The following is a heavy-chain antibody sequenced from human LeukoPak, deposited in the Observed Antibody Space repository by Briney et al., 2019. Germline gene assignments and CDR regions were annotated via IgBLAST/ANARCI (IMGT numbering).Heavy chain of an antibody. V-gene: IGHV3-64*04. CDR2: ISSNGGST. D-gene: IGHD6-19*01. J-gene: IGHJ4*02. Sequence: GGSLRLSCSASGFTFSSYAMHWVRQAPGKGLEYVSAISSNGGSTYYADSVKGRFTISRDNSKNTLYLQMNSLRAEDTAVYYCAKPYSSGWYSDFDYWGQGTLVTVSS. CDR1: GFTFSSYA. CDR3: AKPYSSGWYSDFDY.